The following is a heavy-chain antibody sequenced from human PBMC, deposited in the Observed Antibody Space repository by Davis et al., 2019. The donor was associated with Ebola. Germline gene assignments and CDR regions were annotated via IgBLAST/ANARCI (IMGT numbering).Heavy chain of an antibody. CDR1: GFTFASSW. Sequence: GESLKISCQGAGFTFASSWISWVRQMPGKGLEWMGIIYTGDSDTRYSPSFRGQVTISAGKSIKTAFLQWSSLKASDTAMYYCASLRRTITGMDDAFDIWGQGTMVTVSS. CDR2: IYTGDSDT. J-gene: IGHJ3*02. D-gene: IGHD1-20*01. V-gene: IGHV5-51*01. CDR3: ASLRRTITGMDDAFDI.